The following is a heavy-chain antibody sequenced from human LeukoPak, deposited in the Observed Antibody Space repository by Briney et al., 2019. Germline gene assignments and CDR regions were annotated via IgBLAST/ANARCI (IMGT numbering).Heavy chain of an antibody. J-gene: IGHJ5*02. CDR2: ISAYNGNT. V-gene: IGHV1-18*04. D-gene: IGHD4-17*01. CDR3: ARGSYGDYLNNNWFDP. Sequence: WASVKVSCKTYGYTFGGYYMHWVRQAPGQGLEWMGWISAYNGNTNYAQKLQGRVTMTTDTSTSTAYMELRSLRSDDTAVYYCARGSYGDYLNNNWFDPWGQGTLVTVSS. CDR1: GYTFGGYY.